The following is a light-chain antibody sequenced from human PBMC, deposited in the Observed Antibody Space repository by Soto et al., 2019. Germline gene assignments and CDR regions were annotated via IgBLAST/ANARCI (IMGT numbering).Light chain of an antibody. CDR1: QSVSSY. V-gene: IGKV3-11*01. CDR2: DAS. J-gene: IGKJ1*01. CDR3: QLRGT. Sequence: EIVLTQSPATLSLSPGXRATLSCRASQSVSSYLAWYQQKPGQAPRLLIYDASNRATGIPARFSGSGSGTDFTLTISSLEPEDFAVYYCQLRGTFGQGTKVDIK.